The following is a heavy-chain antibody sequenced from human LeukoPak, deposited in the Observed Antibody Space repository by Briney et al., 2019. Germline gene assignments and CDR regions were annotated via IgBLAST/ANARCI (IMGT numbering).Heavy chain of an antibody. D-gene: IGHD6-19*01. Sequence: GGSLRLSCAASGFTFSSYGMHWVRQAPGKGLEWVSSISSSSSYIYYADSVKGRFTISRDNAKNSLYLQMNSLRAEDTAVYYCARDGIAVAGLHYYYYYMDVWGKGTTVTVSS. CDR1: GFTFSSYG. V-gene: IGHV3-21*01. J-gene: IGHJ6*03. CDR3: ARDGIAVAGLHYYYYYMDV. CDR2: ISSSSSYI.